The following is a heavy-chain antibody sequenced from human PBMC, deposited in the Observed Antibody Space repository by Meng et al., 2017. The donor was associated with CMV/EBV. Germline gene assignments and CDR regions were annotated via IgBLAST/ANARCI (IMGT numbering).Heavy chain of an antibody. D-gene: IGHD2-15*01. CDR1: GGSVSSGSYC. CDR2: IYYSGST. CDR3: ARDRNRYCSGGSCYFWGGMDV. Sequence: SETLSLTCTVSGGSVSSGSYCWSWIRQPPGKGLEWIGYIYYSGSTNYNPSLKSRVTISVDTSKNQFSLKLSSVTAADTAVYYCARDRNRYCSGGSCYFWGGMDVWGQGTTVTVSS. V-gene: IGHV4-61*01. J-gene: IGHJ6*02.